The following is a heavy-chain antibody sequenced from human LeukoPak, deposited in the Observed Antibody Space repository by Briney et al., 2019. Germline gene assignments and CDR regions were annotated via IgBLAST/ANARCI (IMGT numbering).Heavy chain of an antibody. J-gene: IGHJ4*02. CDR1: GFSFTSYS. CDR3: ARESDVTAADVFDY. V-gene: IGHV3-21*01. Sequence: GALRLSCAASGFSFTSYSMNWVRQAPGKGLEWVASISTGSSYISYADSVKGRFTISRDNAKNSLYLQMNSLRVEDTALYYCARESDVTAADVFDYWGQGTLVTVSS. CDR2: ISTGSSYI. D-gene: IGHD6-13*01.